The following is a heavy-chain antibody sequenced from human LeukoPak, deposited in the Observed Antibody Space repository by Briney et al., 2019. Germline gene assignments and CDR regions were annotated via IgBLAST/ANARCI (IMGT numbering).Heavy chain of an antibody. CDR2: IYYSGST. V-gene: IGHV4-59*01. D-gene: IGHD5-12*01. J-gene: IGHJ4*02. CDR1: GGSISSYY. CDR3: ARGRYSGYDFGY. Sequence: SETLSLTCTVSGGSISSYYWSWIRQPPGKGLEWIGYIYYSGSTNYNPSLKSRVTISVDTSKNQFSLKLSSVTAADTAVYYCARGRYSGYDFGYWGQGTLVTVSS.